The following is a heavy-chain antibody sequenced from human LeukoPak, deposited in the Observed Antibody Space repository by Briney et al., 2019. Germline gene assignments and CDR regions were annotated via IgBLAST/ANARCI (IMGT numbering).Heavy chain of an antibody. J-gene: IGHJ4*02. Sequence: PGGSLRLSCAASGFTFSSYSMNWVRQAPGKGLEWVSYISSSSSTIYYADSVKGRFTISRDNAKNSLYLQMNSLRAEDTAVYYCAREGDYDSSGPFYWGQGTLVTVSS. D-gene: IGHD3-22*01. V-gene: IGHV3-48*04. CDR1: GFTFSSYS. CDR2: ISSSSSTI. CDR3: AREGDYDSSGPFY.